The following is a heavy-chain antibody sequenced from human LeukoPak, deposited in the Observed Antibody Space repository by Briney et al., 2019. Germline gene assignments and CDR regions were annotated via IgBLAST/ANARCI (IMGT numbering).Heavy chain of an antibody. CDR1: GGSISSAEYC. CDR2: IYHSGST. Sequence: SETLSLTCTVSGGSISSAEYCWSWIRQLPGKDLEWLGYIYHSGSTYYNPSLKSRVTISIDRSKNQFSLKLSSVTAADTAVYYCARGRYEDYVWGTGAFDIWGQGTMVTVSS. J-gene: IGHJ3*02. V-gene: IGHV4-30-2*01. D-gene: IGHD3-16*01. CDR3: ARGRYEDYVWGTGAFDI.